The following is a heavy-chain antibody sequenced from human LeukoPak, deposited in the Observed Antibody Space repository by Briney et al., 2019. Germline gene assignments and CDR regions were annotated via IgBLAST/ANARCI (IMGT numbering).Heavy chain of an antibody. CDR2: ISTNGDST. CDR3: VKGSDYVWGSYRVFDY. V-gene: IGHV3-64D*06. Sequence: GGSLRLSCSASGFTFSSYAMHWVRQAPGKGLEYVSGISTNGDSTYYADSVKGRFTISRDNSRNTLYLQMSTLRAEDTAVYHCVKGSDYVWGSYRVFDYWGQGTLVTVSS. CDR1: GFTFSSYA. D-gene: IGHD3-16*02. J-gene: IGHJ4*02.